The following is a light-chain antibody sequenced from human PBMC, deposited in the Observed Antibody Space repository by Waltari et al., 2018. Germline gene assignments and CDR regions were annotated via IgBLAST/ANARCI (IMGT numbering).Light chain of an antibody. CDR3: LQDYSYPWT. CDR1: QGIRND. CDR2: DAS. V-gene: IGKV1-6*01. Sequence: AIQMTQSPSSLSASVGDRVPITCRASQGIRNDLGWYQQRPGKAPMLLIYDASSLQPGVPSRFSGSGSGTGFTLTISSLQPEDFGTYYCLQDYSYPWTFGQGTKVEVK. J-gene: IGKJ1*01.